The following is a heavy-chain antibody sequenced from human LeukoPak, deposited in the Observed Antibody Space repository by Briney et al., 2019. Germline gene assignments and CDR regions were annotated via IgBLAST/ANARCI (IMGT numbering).Heavy chain of an antibody. D-gene: IGHD1-26*01. V-gene: IGHV3-74*01. CDR1: GFTFSSYW. CDR3: ARGPASGSYGY. J-gene: IGHJ4*02. CDR2: INSDGSST. Sequence: GGSLRLSCAASGFTFSSYWMHWVRQAPGKGLVWVSRINSDGSSTSYADSVKGRFTISRDNAKNTLYLQMNSLRAEDTAVYYCARGPASGSYGYWGQGTLATVSS.